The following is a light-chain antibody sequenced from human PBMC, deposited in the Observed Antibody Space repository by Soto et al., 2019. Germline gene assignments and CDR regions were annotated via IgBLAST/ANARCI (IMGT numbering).Light chain of an antibody. Sequence: DIVLTQSPGTLSLSPGIRATLSCRASQSINSDYLAWYQHKPGQAPRLLIYGASSRATGIPDRFSGSGSGTDLTLTINRVEPEDFVVYYCHQYGSSPITFGQGTRLEIK. V-gene: IGKV3-20*01. CDR2: GAS. CDR3: HQYGSSPIT. CDR1: QSINSDY. J-gene: IGKJ5*01.